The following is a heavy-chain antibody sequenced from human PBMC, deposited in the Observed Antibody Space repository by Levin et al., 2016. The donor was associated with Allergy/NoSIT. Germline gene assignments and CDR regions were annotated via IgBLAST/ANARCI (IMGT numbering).Heavy chain of an antibody. CDR2: IKQDGSEK. Sequence: VRQAPGKGLEWVANIKQDGSEKYYVDSVKGRFTISRDNAKNSLYLQMNSLRAEDTAVYYCARDRSSSSFLYYYYYYGMDVWGQGTTVTVSS. D-gene: IGHD6-6*01. V-gene: IGHV3-7*01. J-gene: IGHJ6*02. CDR3: ARDRSSSSFLYYYYYYGMDV.